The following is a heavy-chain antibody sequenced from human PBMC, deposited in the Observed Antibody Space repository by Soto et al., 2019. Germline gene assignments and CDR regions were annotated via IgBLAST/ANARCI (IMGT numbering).Heavy chain of an antibody. CDR3: ARGEGYSGYDFYYYMDV. J-gene: IGHJ6*03. D-gene: IGHD5-12*01. CDR1: GGSISSYY. Sequence: SETLSLTCTVSGGSISSYYWSWIRQPPGKGLEWIGYIYYSGSTNYNPSLKSRVTISVDTSKNQFSLKLSSVTAADTAVYYCARGEGYSGYDFYYYMDVWGKGTTVTVSS. V-gene: IGHV4-59*01. CDR2: IYYSGST.